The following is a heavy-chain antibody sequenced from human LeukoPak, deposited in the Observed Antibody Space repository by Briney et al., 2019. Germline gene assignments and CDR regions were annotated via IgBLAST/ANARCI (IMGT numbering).Heavy chain of an antibody. V-gene: IGHV4-39*01. CDR1: GGSISSSSYY. CDR2: IYYSGST. CDR3: ARHTSSGYDILTGYYPIITFDY. J-gene: IGHJ4*02. Sequence: SETLSLTCTVSGGSISSSSYYWGWIRQPPGKGLEWIGSIYYSGSTYYNPSLKSRVTISVDTSKNQFSLKLSSVTAADTAVYYCARHTSSGYDILTGYYPIITFDYWGQGTLVTVSS. D-gene: IGHD3-9*01.